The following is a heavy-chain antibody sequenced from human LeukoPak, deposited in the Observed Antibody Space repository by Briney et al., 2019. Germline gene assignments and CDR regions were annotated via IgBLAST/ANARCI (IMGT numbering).Heavy chain of an antibody. CDR3: AREEVYSYGFDY. Sequence: GGSLGLSCAASGFTFSSYAMNWVRQAPGKGLEWVSVISGSGGRIYYADSVKGRFTISRDNSKSTLYLQMNSLRDEDTAVYYCAREEVYSYGFDYWGQGTLVTVSS. V-gene: IGHV3-23*01. CDR1: GFTFSSYA. CDR2: ISGSGGRI. J-gene: IGHJ4*02. D-gene: IGHD5-18*01.